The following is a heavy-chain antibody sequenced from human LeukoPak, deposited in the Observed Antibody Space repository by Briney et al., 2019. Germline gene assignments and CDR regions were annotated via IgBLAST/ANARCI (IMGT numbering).Heavy chain of an antibody. Sequence: GGSLRLSCAASGSTFDDYAMHWVRQAPGKGLEWVSLISWDGGSTYYADSVKGRFTISRDNSKNSLYLQMNSLRAEDTALYYCAKDRRFGESTGYYMDVWGKGTTVTVSS. V-gene: IGHV3-43D*03. D-gene: IGHD3-10*01. CDR2: ISWDGGST. J-gene: IGHJ6*03. CDR1: GSTFDDYA. CDR3: AKDRRFGESTGYYMDV.